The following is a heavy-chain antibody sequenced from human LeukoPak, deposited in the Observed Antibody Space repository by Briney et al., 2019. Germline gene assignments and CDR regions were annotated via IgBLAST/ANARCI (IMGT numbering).Heavy chain of an antibody. CDR3: ASLEWERLDFDY. J-gene: IGHJ4*02. D-gene: IGHD1-26*01. Sequence: SETLSLTCTVSGRSISSYYWSWIRQPAGKGLEWSGYIYYSGSTKYHPSLKSRVNISVDTSKNQFSLKLSSVTAADTAVYYCASLEWERLDFDYWGEGTLVTVSS. V-gene: IGHV4-59*01. CDR1: GRSISSYY. CDR2: IYYSGST.